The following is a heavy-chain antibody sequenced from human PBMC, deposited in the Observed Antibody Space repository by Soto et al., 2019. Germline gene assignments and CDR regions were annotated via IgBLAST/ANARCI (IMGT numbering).Heavy chain of an antibody. V-gene: IGHV4-30-4*01. J-gene: IGHJ4*02. CDR1: GGSISSGDYY. Sequence: TSETLSLTCTVSGGSISSGDYYWSWIRQPPGKGLEWIGHIYYSGSTYYNPSLKSRVTISVDTSKNQFSLKLSSVTAADTAVYYCARQCSSTSCEGYYFDYWGQGTLVTVSS. CDR2: IYYSGST. CDR3: ARQCSSTSCEGYYFDY. D-gene: IGHD2-2*01.